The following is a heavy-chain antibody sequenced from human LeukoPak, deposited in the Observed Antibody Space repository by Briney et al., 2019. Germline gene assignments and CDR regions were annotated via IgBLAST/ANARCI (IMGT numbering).Heavy chain of an antibody. D-gene: IGHD1-26*01. CDR2: ISSSSGFT. CDR1: GFAFSDYT. J-gene: IGHJ4*02. V-gene: IGHV3-21*01. CDR3: AKEGASGSWFDY. Sequence: GGSLRLSCVASGFAFSDYTMNWVRLAPGKGLEWVSFISSSSGFTYYADSVKGRFTVSRDNAKNTLFLEMNSLRVDDTAMYYCAKEGASGSWFDYWGQGTLVTASS.